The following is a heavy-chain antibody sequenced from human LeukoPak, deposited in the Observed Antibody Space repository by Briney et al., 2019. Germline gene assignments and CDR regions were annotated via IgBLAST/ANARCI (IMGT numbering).Heavy chain of an antibody. CDR3: ARVRRYSQYESSGYYADS. CDR1: RFTFSTYG. V-gene: IGHV3-48*03. CDR2: ISSSGSTI. J-gene: IGHJ5*01. D-gene: IGHD3-22*01. Sequence: PGGSLRLSCAASRFTFSTYGMHWVRQAPGKGLEWVSYISSSGSTIYYADSVRGRFTISRDNAKNSLYLQMNSLRAEDTATYYCARVRRYSQYESSGYYADSWGQGTLVTISS.